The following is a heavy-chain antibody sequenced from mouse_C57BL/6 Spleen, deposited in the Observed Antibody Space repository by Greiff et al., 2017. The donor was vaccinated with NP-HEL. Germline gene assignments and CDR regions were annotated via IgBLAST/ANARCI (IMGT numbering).Heavy chain of an antibody. Sequence: VQLQEPGAGLVKPGASVKLSCKASGYTFPSFRMHRGKPGPGQGLEWIGNINPSNGGTNYNEKFKSKATLTVDKSSSTAYMQLSSLTSEDSAVYYCYYYGSKEDWYFDVWGTGTTVTVSS. V-gene: IGHV1-53*01. CDR3: YYYGSKEDWYFDV. J-gene: IGHJ1*03. D-gene: IGHD1-1*01. CDR2: INPSNGGT. CDR1: GYTFPSFR.